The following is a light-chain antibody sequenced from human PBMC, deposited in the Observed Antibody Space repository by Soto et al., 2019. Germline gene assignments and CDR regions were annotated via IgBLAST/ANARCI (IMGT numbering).Light chain of an antibody. V-gene: IGLV1-40*01. CDR2: ANN. J-gene: IGLJ3*02. Sequence: QSVLTQPPSVSGAPGQTVTISCTRSSSNIGAAYDVHWYQHLPGTAPKLLIYANNNRPSGVPDRFSGSKSVTSSSLAITGVQAEDEADYYYQSYDSSLSGWVFGGGTQVTGL. CDR3: QSYDSSLSGWV. CDR1: SSNIGAAYD.